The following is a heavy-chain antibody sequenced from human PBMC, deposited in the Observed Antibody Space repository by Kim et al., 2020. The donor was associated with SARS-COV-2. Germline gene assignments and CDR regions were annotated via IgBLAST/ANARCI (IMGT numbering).Heavy chain of an antibody. Sequence: GGSLRLSCAASGFTFSTYWMSWVRQAPGKGLEWVANIKDKGIEKYYVYSGKGRFTISRDNVKNSLNVQMNVLRAEDKAVYDCARLCGYSVYWYQCGWG. CDR2: IKDKGIEK. CDR3: ARLCGYSVYWYQCG. D-gene: IGHD3-22*01. J-gene: IGHJ6*01. V-gene: IGHV3-7*03. CDR1: GFTFSTYW.